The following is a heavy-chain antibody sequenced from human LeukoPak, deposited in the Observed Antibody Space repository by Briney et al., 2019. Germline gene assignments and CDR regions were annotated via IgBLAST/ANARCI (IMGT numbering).Heavy chain of an antibody. Sequence: ASVKVSCKASGYTFTGYYMHWVRQAPGQGLEWMGWINPNSGGTNYAQKFQGRVTMTRDTSISTAYMELSRLRSDDTAVYYCARGSYCSSTSCSFYYYYYGMDVWGQGTTVTVSS. V-gene: IGHV1-2*02. CDR1: GYTFTGYY. CDR3: ARGSYCSSTSCSFYYYYYGMDV. CDR2: INPNSGGT. D-gene: IGHD2-2*01. J-gene: IGHJ6*02.